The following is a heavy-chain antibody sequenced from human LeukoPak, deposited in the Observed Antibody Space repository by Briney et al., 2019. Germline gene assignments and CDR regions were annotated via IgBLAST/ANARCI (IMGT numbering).Heavy chain of an antibody. CDR3: AKAPDSGYGMDV. J-gene: IGHJ6*02. D-gene: IGHD2-21*02. CDR2: ISYDGSNK. Sequence: HPGGSLRLSCAASGFTFSSYAMHWVRQAPGKGLEWVAVISYDGSNKYYADSVKGRFTISRDNSKNTLYLQMNSLRAEDTAVYYCAKAPDSGYGMDVWGQGTTVTVSS. CDR1: GFTFSSYA. V-gene: IGHV3-30-3*01.